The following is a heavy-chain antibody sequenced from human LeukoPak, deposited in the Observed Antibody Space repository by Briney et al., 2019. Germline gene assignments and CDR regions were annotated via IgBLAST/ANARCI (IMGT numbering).Heavy chain of an antibody. CDR1: GGSISSFY. D-gene: IGHD5-24*01. J-gene: IGHJ3*02. CDR3: TRFASCDGYNYVEAFGI. Sequence: SETLSLTCTVSGGSISSFYWSWLRQPPGKGLEWIGYIYSSGSTNYSPSLKSRVTISVDTSKNQFSLKLSSLTAADTAVYYCTRFASCDGYNYVEAFGICGQETLVSVSS. V-gene: IGHV4-4*09. CDR2: IYSSGST.